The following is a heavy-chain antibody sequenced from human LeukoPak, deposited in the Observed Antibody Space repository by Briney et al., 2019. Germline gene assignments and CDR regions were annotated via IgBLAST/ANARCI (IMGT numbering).Heavy chain of an antibody. CDR3: AKNPERRIVYLIFDY. V-gene: IGHV3-66*01. D-gene: IGHD1-1*01. CDR2: IYSGGST. Sequence: GGSLRLSCAASGFTVSSNYMSWVRQAPGKGLEWVSVIYSGGSTYYADSVKGRFTISRDNSKNTLYLQMNSLRAEDTAVYYCAKNPERRIVYLIFDYWGQGTLVTVSS. J-gene: IGHJ4*02. CDR1: GFTVSSNY.